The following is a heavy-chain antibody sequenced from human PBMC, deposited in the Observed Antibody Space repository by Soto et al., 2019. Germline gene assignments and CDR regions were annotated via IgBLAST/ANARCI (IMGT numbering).Heavy chain of an antibody. CDR3: AATGGNYFGLDV. Sequence: QVRLVQSGSEVKKLGASVKVSCKSSDITFTHYGINWVRQAPGQGLEWMGWISGYNGNTKYAQKFQDRVTMTADTSTRTAFMEVRSLTSDDTGVYFCAATGGNYFGLDVWGQGTTVTVSS. D-gene: IGHD2-8*02. CDR2: ISGYNGNT. CDR1: DITFTHYG. V-gene: IGHV1-18*01. J-gene: IGHJ6*02.